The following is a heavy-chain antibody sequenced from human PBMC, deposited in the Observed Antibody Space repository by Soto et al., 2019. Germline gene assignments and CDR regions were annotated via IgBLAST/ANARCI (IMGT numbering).Heavy chain of an antibody. V-gene: IGHV4-59*01. CDR3: ARDEGGVAGVVWFDP. CDR2: IYYSGST. D-gene: IGHD2-2*01. J-gene: IGHJ5*02. CDR1: GGSISSYY. Sequence: PSETLSLTCTVSGGSISSYYWSWIRQPPGKGLEWIGYIYYSGSTNYNPSLKSRVTISVDTSKNQFSLKLSSVTAADTAVYYCARDEGGVAGVVWFDPWGQGTLVTVSS.